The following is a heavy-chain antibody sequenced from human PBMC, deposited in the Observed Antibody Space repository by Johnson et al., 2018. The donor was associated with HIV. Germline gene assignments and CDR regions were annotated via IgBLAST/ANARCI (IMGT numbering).Heavy chain of an antibody. D-gene: IGHD4-17*01. V-gene: IGHV3-66*02. CDR3: ARDQGSNDYGDYSGRSDAFDI. CDR2: IYSGGST. Sequence: EVQLVESGGGLVQPGGSLRLSCAASGFTFSSYAMSWVRQAPGKGLEWVSVIYSGGSTYYADSVKGRFTISRDNSKNTLYLQMNSLRAEDTAVYYCARDQGSNDYGDYSGRSDAFDIWGQGTMVTVSS. J-gene: IGHJ3*02. CDR1: GFTFSSYA.